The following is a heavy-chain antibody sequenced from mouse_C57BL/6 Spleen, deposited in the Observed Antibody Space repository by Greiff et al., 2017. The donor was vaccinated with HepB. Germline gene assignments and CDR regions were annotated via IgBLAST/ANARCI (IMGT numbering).Heavy chain of an antibody. J-gene: IGHJ2*01. CDR2: ISSGSSTI. Sequence: DVMLVESGGGLVKPGGSLKLSCAASGFTFSDYGMHWVRQAPEKGLEWVAYISSGSSTIYYADTVKGRFTISRDNAKNTLFLQMTSLRSEDTAMYYCARGEVRYPGYWGQGTTLTVSS. CDR1: GFTFSDYG. V-gene: IGHV5-17*01. CDR3: ARGEVRYPGY. D-gene: IGHD1-1*01.